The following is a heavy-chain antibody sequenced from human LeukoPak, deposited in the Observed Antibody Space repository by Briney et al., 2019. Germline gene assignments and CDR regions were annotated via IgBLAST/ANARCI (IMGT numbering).Heavy chain of an antibody. J-gene: IGHJ4*02. V-gene: IGHV1-2*02. D-gene: IGHD3-22*01. Sequence: ASVKVSCKASGYTFTGYYMHWVRQAPGQGLEWMGWINPNSGGTNYAQKFQGRVTMTRDTSISTAYMELSRLRSDDTAVYYCERDRLPYYYDSSGYLLAYWGQGTLVTVSS. CDR3: ERDRLPYYYDSSGYLLAY. CDR1: GYTFTGYY. CDR2: INPNSGGT.